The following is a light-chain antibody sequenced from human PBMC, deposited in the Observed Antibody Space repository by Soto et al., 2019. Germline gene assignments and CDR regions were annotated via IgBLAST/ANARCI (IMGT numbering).Light chain of an antibody. CDR1: QSVSSN. Sequence: EIVLTQSPATLSVSPGERATLSCRASQSVSSNLAWYQQKPGQAPRLLIYGASTRATGIPARFSGSGSGTEFNLTISSLQPEDFATYYCQQYNSFIWTFGQGTKVDIK. CDR3: QQYNSFIWT. CDR2: GAS. V-gene: IGKV3-15*01. J-gene: IGKJ1*01.